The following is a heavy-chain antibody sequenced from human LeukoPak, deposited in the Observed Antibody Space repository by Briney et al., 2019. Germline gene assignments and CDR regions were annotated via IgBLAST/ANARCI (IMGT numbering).Heavy chain of an antibody. J-gene: IGHJ3*02. CDR3: AREVVVTPDALDI. CDR1: GFTFSTYE. Sequence: PGGSLRLSCAASGFTFSTYEMSWVRQAPGKGLEWVSYITSSGSDTHYADSVRGRFTISRDNAKNSLYLQMNRLRAEDTAVYYCAREVVVTPDALDIWGQGTKVTVAS. V-gene: IGHV3-48*03. D-gene: IGHD2-21*02. CDR2: ITSSGSDT.